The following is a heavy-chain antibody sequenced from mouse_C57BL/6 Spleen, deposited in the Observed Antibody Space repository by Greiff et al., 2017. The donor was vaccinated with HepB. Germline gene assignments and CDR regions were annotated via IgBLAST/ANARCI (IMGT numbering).Heavy chain of an antibody. CDR2: IYPGDGDT. J-gene: IGHJ2*01. CDR1: GYAFSSSW. CDR3: AISDGYPCAFY. Sequence: QVQLQQSGPELVKPGASVKISCKASGYAFSSSWMNWVKQRPGKGLEWIGRIYPGDGDTNYNGKFKGKATLTADKSSSTAYMQLSSLTSEDSAVYFCAISDGYPCAFYWGQGTPLTVSS. V-gene: IGHV1-82*01. D-gene: IGHD2-3*01.